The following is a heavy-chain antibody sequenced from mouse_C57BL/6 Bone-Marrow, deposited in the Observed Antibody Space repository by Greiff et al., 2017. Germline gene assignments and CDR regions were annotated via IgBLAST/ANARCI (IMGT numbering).Heavy chain of an antibody. CDR3: ARTWIDGYYPCAY. D-gene: IGHD2-3*01. CDR1: GYTFTSYG. CDR2: IYPRSGNT. J-gene: IGHJ3*01. V-gene: IGHV1-81*01. Sequence: VKLQESGAELARPGASVKLSCKASGYTFTSYGISWVKKRNGQGLEWIGEIYPRSGNTYYNEQFKGKATLTAEKSSSTVYMELRSLTSEDSAVYFCARTWIDGYYPCAYWGQGTLVTGSA.